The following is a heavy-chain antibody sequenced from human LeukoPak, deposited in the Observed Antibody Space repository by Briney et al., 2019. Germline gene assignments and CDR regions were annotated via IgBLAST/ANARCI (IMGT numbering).Heavy chain of an antibody. J-gene: IGHJ4*02. V-gene: IGHV3-23*01. CDR2: LSGNGDKT. D-gene: IGHD5-12*01. Sequence: GSLRLSCAASGFAFSTYAMSWVHQAPGKGLEWVSALSGNGDKTFYAGSVRGRFTISRDNSKNRLFLQMYGLRAEDTAVYYCAKDRRLPWDYFDSWGQGTQVTVSS. CDR1: GFAFSTYA. CDR3: AKDRRLPWDYFDS.